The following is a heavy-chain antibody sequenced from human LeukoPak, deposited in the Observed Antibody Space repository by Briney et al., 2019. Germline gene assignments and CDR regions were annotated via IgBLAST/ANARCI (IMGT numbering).Heavy chain of an antibody. CDR3: ARGYRSSRGWFAP. J-gene: IGHJ5*02. CDR2: IFHSGNT. V-gene: IGHV4-31*03. Sequence: SETLSLTCSVFGGSLTSGGYYWTWIRQHPGKGLEWIGYIFHSGNTYYNPSLRSRASISVDTSKNQFSLKLNSMTAADTAVYYCARGYRSSRGWFAPWGQGTLVTVSS. D-gene: IGHD6-13*01. CDR1: GGSLTSGGYY.